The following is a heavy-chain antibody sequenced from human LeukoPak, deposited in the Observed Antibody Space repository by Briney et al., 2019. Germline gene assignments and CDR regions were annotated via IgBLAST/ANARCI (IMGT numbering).Heavy chain of an antibody. CDR1: GYTFTSYD. CDR3: AKGGQWLAPQWFDP. V-gene: IGHV1-8*01. Sequence: ASVKVSCKASGYTFTSYDINWVRQATRQGLEWMGWMNPNSGNTGYAQKFQGRVTMTRNTSISTAYMELSSLRSEDTAVYYCAKGGQWLAPQWFDPWGQGTLVTVSS. CDR2: MNPNSGNT. J-gene: IGHJ5*02. D-gene: IGHD6-19*01.